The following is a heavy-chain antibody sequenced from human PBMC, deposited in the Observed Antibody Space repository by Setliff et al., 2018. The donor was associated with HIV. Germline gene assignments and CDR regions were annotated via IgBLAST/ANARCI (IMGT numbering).Heavy chain of an antibody. D-gene: IGHD3-22*01. CDR2: ITSSGGRT. CDR3: AREGGSSGYCGYFDY. Sequence: GGSLRLSCAASGFTFSSYAMSWVRQAPGKGLEWVSTITSSGGRTYYADSVKGRFTISRDNSRNTLYLQMNSLRDEDTAVYYCAREGGSSGYCGYFDYWGQGTLVTVSS. V-gene: IGHV3-23*01. CDR1: GFTFSSYA. J-gene: IGHJ4*02.